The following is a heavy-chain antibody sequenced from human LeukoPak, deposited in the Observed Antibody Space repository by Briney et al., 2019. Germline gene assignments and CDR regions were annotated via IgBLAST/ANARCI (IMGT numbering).Heavy chain of an antibody. J-gene: IGHJ4*02. D-gene: IGHD3-10*01. Sequence: GRSLRLSCITSGFTFGDYGLSWVRQAPGKGLEWVGFIRSKAYGATTEYAASLKDRFTISRDDSKSIAYLQVNSLKTEDTAVYYCTREGSAAGQLDDYWGQGTLVTVSS. V-gene: IGHV3-49*04. CDR2: IRSKAYGATT. CDR1: GFTFGDYG. CDR3: TREGSAAGQLDDY.